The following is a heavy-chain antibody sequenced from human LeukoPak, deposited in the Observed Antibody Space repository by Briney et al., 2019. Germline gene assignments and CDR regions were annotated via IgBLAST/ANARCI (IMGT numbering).Heavy chain of an antibody. Sequence: GGSLRLSCAASGFTFSSYSMNWIRQAPGKGLEWVSSISSSSSYIYYADSVKGRFTISRDNAKNSLYLQMNSLRAEDTAVYYCAVMKVYCSGGSCYSDMGSSVSDAFDIWGQGTMVTVSS. D-gene: IGHD2-15*01. CDR2: ISSSSSYI. CDR1: GFTFSSYS. V-gene: IGHV3-21*01. J-gene: IGHJ3*02. CDR3: AVMKVYCSGGSCYSDMGSSVSDAFDI.